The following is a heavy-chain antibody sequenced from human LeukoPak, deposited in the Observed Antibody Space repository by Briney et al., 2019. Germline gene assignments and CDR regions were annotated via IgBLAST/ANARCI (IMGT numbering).Heavy chain of an antibody. D-gene: IGHD1-26*01. V-gene: IGHV3-33*01. CDR2: IWDDGSDE. Sequence: GGALRLSCAASGFIFSKYAMHWVRQTPGKGLEWVAAIWDDGSDENYAAFVQGRFTISSDNSKNTLYLQMNSLRAEDTAVYYCAFEIGRSQGAFDIWGQGTMIIVSS. CDR1: GFIFSKYA. J-gene: IGHJ3*02. CDR3: AFEIGRSQGAFDI.